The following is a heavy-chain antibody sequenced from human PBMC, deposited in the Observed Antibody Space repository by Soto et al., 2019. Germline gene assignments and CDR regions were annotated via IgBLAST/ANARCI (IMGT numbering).Heavy chain of an antibody. J-gene: IGHJ4*02. V-gene: IGHV3-21*01. CDR3: ARSGEILQTFDS. Sequence: VGSLRLSCVVSGVSFSDYSMNWVRQARGKGLEWVALISGSSSYIYYADSVKGRFTISRDNAKNSLFLQMDSLRVEDTAVYYCARSGEILQTFDSWGQGTLVTVSS. CDR2: ISGSSSYI. CDR1: GVSFSDYS. D-gene: IGHD1-26*01.